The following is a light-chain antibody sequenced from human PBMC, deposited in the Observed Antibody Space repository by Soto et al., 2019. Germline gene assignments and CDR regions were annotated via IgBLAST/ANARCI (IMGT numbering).Light chain of an antibody. J-gene: IGKJ4*01. CDR1: QSVSSK. CDR3: HQYNSWPLT. V-gene: IGKV3-15*01. CDR2: DAS. Sequence: EIVMTQSPGTLSVSPGERATLSCRASQSVSSKLAWYQQKPGQAPRLLIYDASTRATGIPARFSGSGSGTEFTLTISSLQSEDSAVYSCHQYNSWPLTFGGGTKV.